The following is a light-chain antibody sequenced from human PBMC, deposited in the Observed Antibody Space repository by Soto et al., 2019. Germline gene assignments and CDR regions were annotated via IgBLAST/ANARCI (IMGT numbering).Light chain of an antibody. V-gene: IGLV2-14*01. CDR3: SSYRSSNTYV. Sequence: QSVLTQPRSVSGSPGQSVTISCTGTSSDVGTYNSVSWYQHHPGKAPKLMICEVSNRPSGVSNRFSGSKSGNTASLSISGLQAEDEADYYCSSYRSSNTYVFGTGTKVTVL. J-gene: IGLJ1*01. CDR1: SSDVGTYNS. CDR2: EVS.